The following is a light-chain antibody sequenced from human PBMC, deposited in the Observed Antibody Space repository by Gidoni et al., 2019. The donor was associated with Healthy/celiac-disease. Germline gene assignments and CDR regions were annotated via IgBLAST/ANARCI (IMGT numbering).Light chain of an antibody. CDR3: NSRDSSGNLGV. Sequence: SSELTQDPAVSVALGQTVRIPCQGDSLRSYYASWYQQKPGQAPILVILGKNNRPSGIPDRFSGSSSGNTASLTITGAQAEDEADYYCNSRDSSGNLGVFGGGTKLTVL. CDR1: SLRSYY. J-gene: IGLJ2*01. CDR2: GKN. V-gene: IGLV3-19*01.